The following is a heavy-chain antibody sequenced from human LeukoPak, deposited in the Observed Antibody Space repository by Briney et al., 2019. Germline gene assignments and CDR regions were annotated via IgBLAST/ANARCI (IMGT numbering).Heavy chain of an antibody. V-gene: IGHV3-23*01. CDR1: GFTFYSYA. J-gene: IGHJ1*01. CDR3: ARDEFNSKFFQH. D-gene: IGHD2-21*01. CDR2: ISGSGDRT. Sequence: TGGSLRLSCAASGFTFYSYAMTWVRQAPGKGLEWVSGISGSGDRTYYADSVKGRFTISRDNAKNTLYLQMNSLRAEDTAVYFCARDEFNSKFFQHWGQGTLVTVSS.